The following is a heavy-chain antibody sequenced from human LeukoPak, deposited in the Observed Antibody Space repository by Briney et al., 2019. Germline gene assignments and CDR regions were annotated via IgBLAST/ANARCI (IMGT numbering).Heavy chain of an antibody. J-gene: IGHJ4*02. D-gene: IGHD2-15*01. V-gene: IGHV1-2*02. Sequence: GASVKVSFKASGYTFTGYYMQWVRQAPGQGLEWMGWINPNSGGTDCAQRFQGRVTMTRDTSITMLYMEMSSLTPDDTAVYYCARAGYCSDGKCYTFDYWGQGTLVTVSS. CDR3: ARAGYCSDGKCYTFDY. CDR2: INPNSGGT. CDR1: GYTFTGYY.